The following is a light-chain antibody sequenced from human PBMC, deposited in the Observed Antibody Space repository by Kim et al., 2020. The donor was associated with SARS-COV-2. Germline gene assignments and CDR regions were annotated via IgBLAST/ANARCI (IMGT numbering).Light chain of an antibody. CDR2: QDS. CDR3: QAWDSSTYV. CDR1: KFGDKY. V-gene: IGLV3-1*01. Sequence: VSPARTATLTCSGDKFGDKYACWYQQEPGQSPVLVIYQDSKRPSGIPERFSGSNSGNTATLTISGTQAMDEADYYCQAWDSSTYVFGTGTKVTVL. J-gene: IGLJ1*01.